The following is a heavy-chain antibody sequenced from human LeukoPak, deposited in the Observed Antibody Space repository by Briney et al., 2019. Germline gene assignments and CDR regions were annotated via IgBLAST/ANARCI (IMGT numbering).Heavy chain of an antibody. D-gene: IGHD5-18*01. J-gene: IGHJ4*02. CDR3: ARDAPGNTALDY. Sequence: PGGSLRLSCAASGFTFSIYWMHWVRQPPGKGLVWVSPINSDGSSTSYADSVKGRFTISRDNAKNTLYLQMNSLRVEDTALYYCARDAPGNTALDYWGQGSLVTVSS. V-gene: IGHV3-74*01. CDR1: GFTFSIYW. CDR2: INSDGSST.